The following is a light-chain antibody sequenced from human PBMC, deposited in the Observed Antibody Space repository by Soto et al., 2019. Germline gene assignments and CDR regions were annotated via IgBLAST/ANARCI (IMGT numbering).Light chain of an antibody. Sequence: EIVLTQSPGTLSLSPGEGATLSCRASQSVSSSLAWYQQKRGQAPRLLIHGASSRATGIPDRFSGSGYGTDFTLTISRLEPEDFAVYYCQQYGGSPRTFGQGTKVEVK. J-gene: IGKJ1*01. V-gene: IGKV3-20*01. CDR2: GAS. CDR1: QSVSSS. CDR3: QQYGGSPRT.